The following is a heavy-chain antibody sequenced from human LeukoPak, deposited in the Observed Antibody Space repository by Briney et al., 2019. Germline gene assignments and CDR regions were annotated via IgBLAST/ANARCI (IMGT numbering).Heavy chain of an antibody. V-gene: IGHV3-48*04. CDR1: GFTFSSYA. CDR2: ISSSSSTI. CDR3: ARESYSGSHSWFDP. Sequence: QTGGSLRLSCAASGFTFSSYAMSWVRQAPGKGLEWVSYISSSSSTIYYADSVKGRFTISRDNAKNSLYLQMNSLRAEDTAVYYCARESYSGSHSWFDPWGQGAQVAVSS. J-gene: IGHJ5*02. D-gene: IGHD1-26*01.